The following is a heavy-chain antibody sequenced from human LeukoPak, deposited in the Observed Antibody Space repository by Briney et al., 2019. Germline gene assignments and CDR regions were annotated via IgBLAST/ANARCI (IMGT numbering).Heavy chain of an antibody. CDR3: ARGGGGNPYYFDY. CDR1: GFTFSSYS. V-gene: IGHV3-21*01. J-gene: IGHJ4*02. Sequence: PGGSLRLSCAASGFTFSSYSMNWVRQAPGKGLEWVSSTGSGSSYIYYAGSVKGRFTISRDNAKNSLYLQMNSLRAEDTAVYYCARGGGGNPYYFDYWGQGTLVTVSS. CDR2: TGSGSSYI. D-gene: IGHD4-23*01.